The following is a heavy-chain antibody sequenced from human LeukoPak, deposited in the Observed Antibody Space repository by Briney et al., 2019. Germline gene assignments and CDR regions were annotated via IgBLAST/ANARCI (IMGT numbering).Heavy chain of an antibody. J-gene: IGHJ4*02. Sequence: PGRSLRLSCAASGFTFDDYAMHWVRQAPGKGLEWVSGISWSSGSIAYADSVKGRFTISRDNAKNSLYLQMNSLTVEDTALYYCAKDYGSSVYNFDYWGQGTLVTVSS. D-gene: IGHD3-22*01. CDR1: GFTFDDYA. CDR2: ISWSSGSI. V-gene: IGHV3-9*01. CDR3: AKDYGSSVYNFDY.